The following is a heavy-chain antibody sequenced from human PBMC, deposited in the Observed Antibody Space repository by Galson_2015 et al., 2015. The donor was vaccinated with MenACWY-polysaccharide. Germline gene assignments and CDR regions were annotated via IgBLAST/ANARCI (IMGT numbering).Heavy chain of an antibody. CDR3: ARTGPNDVFDI. D-gene: IGHD7-27*01. Sequence: CAISGDSVSSHRAAWTWIRQSPSRGLEWLGRTYYNSKWYYDYAVSVKSRITINPDTSKNQFSLQLNSVTPEDTAVYYCARTGPNDVFDIWGQGTKVTVSS. V-gene: IGHV6-1*01. J-gene: IGHJ3*02. CDR2: TYYNSKWYY. CDR1: GDSVSSHRAA.